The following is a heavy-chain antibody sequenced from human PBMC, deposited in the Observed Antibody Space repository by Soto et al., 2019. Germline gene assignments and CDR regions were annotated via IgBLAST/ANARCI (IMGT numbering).Heavy chain of an antibody. J-gene: IGHJ3*02. Sequence: GGSLRLSCAASGFTFSSYWMSWVRQAPGKGLEWVANIKQDGSEKYYVDSVKGRFTISRDNAKNSLYLQMNSLRAEDTAVYYCARDVEYYYGSGSYYNLMWSRSNAFDIWGQGTMVTVSS. CDR2: IKQDGSEK. V-gene: IGHV3-7*05. CDR1: GFTFSSYW. CDR3: ARDVEYYYGSGSYYNLMWSRSNAFDI. D-gene: IGHD3-10*01.